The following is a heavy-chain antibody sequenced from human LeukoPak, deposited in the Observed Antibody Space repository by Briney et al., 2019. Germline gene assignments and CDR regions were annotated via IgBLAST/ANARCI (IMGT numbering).Heavy chain of an antibody. Sequence: SETLSLTCTVSGGSISSSSYCWGWIRQPPGKGLEWIGEIYHSGSTNYNPSLKSRVTISVDKSKNQFSLKLSSVTAADTAVYYCARDTLVVVPAAMPEENYGMDVWGQGTTVTVSS. CDR2: IYHSGST. D-gene: IGHD2-2*01. CDR3: ARDTLVVVPAAMPEENYGMDV. V-gene: IGHV4-39*07. CDR1: GGSISSSSYC. J-gene: IGHJ6*02.